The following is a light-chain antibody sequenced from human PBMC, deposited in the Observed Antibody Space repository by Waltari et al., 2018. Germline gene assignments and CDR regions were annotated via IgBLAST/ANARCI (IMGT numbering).Light chain of an antibody. CDR1: QSVSSY. V-gene: IGKV3-11*01. CDR2: DAS. CDR3: QHRNNWPPT. Sequence: EVVLTLSTVTLSLSPGDRATLSCRASQSVSSYLAWYQQKPGQAPRLLIYDASNRATGVPARFGGSGSGTDFTLTISSLEPEDFAVYYCQHRNNWPPTFGQGTKLEIK. J-gene: IGKJ2*01.